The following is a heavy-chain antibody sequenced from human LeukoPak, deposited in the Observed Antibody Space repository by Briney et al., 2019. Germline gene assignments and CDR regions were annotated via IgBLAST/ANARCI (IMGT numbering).Heavy chain of an antibody. CDR1: GFTFSSYW. V-gene: IGHV3-7*01. CDR2: IKQDGSEK. Sequence: PGGSLRLSCAASGFTFSSYWMSWVRQAPGKGLEWVANIKQDGSEKYYVDSVKGRFTSSRDNAKNSLYLQMNSLRAEDTAVYYCAREFGYCSSTSCYYDYWGQGTLVTVSS. J-gene: IGHJ4*02. CDR3: AREFGYCSSTSCYYDY. D-gene: IGHD2-2*01.